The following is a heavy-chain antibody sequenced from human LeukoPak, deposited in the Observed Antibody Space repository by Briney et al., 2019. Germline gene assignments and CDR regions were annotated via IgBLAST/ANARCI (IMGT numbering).Heavy chain of an antibody. CDR1: GFTFSSYG. CDR3: ARDLDGGMDV. CDR2: IWYDGSNK. D-gene: IGHD1-1*01. V-gene: IGHV3-33*01. J-gene: IGHJ6*02. Sequence: GGSLRLSCAASGFTFSSYGMHWVRQAPGKGLEWVAAIWYDGSNKYYADSVKGRFTISRDNSKNTLYLQMNSLRAEDTAVYYCARDLDGGMDVWGQGTTVTVSS.